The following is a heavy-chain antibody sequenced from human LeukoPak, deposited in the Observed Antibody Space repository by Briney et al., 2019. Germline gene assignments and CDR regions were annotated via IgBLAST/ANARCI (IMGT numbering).Heavy chain of an antibody. CDR1: GFIFSSYW. V-gene: IGHV3-7*01. D-gene: IGHD6-13*01. Sequence: GGSLRLPCAASGFIFSSYWMSWVRQAPGKGLEWLANIKQDGSEKYYVDSVKGRFTISRDNAKNSLYLQMNSLRAEDTAVYYCARPTRSAANDYWGQGTLVTVSS. CDR2: IKQDGSEK. CDR3: ARPTRSAANDY. J-gene: IGHJ4*02.